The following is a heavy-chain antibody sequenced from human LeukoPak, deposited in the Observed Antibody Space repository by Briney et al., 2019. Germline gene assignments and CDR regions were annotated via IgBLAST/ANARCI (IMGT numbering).Heavy chain of an antibody. J-gene: IGHJ4*02. CDR2: ISGRGVST. CDR1: GFTFSTYA. CDR3: AKAASGNWNDVSDY. D-gene: IGHD1-20*01. Sequence: PGGSLRLSCAASGFTFSTYAMSWVRQAPGKGLEWVSAISGRGVSTSYADSVRGRFTISRDNSKNTLYLQMNNLRAEDTAVYYCAKAASGNWNDVSDYWGQGTLVTVSS. V-gene: IGHV3-23*01.